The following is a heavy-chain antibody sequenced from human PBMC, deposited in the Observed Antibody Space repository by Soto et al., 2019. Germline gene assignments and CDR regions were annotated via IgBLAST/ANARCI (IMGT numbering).Heavy chain of an antibody. CDR1: GFTFSSYA. CDR3: AKDLVSYCGDDCSSTFDY. D-gene: IGHD2-21*02. V-gene: IGHV3-23*01. CDR2: ISGSGGST. Sequence: GGSLRLSCAASGFTFSSYAMSWVRQAPGKGLEWVSAISGSGGSTYYADSVKGRLTISRDNSKNTLYLQMNSLRAEDTAVYYCAKDLVSYCGDDCSSTFDYWGQGTLVTVSS. J-gene: IGHJ4*02.